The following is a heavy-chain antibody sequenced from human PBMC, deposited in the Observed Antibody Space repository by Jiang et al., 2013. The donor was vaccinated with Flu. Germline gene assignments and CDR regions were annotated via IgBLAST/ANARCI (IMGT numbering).Heavy chain of an antibody. Sequence: VKPGRSLRVSCTASGFSFGDYAMSWFRQVPGKGLEWVGCIRSKDYGGTIESAASVKGRFTISRDDSKSIAYLQMNSLKTEDTAMYYCSRDRSDNNDWYFDLWGRGTLVTVSS. J-gene: IGHJ2*01. V-gene: IGHV3-49*05. CDR2: IRSKDYGGTI. D-gene: IGHD1/OR15-1a*01. CDR3: SRDRSDNNDWYFDL. CDR1: GFSFGDYA.